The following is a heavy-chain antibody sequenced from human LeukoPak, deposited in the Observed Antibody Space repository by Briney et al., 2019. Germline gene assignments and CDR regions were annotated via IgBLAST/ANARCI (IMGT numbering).Heavy chain of an antibody. J-gene: IGHJ6*02. D-gene: IGHD1-7*01. Sequence: SETLSLTCTVSGGSISSYYWSWIRQPPGKGLEWIGYIYYSGSTNYNPSLKSRVTISVDTSKNQFSLKLSSVTAADTAVYYCARDNWNYGSSMDVWGQGTTVTASS. CDR3: ARDNWNYGSSMDV. CDR2: IYYSGST. V-gene: IGHV4-59*01. CDR1: GGSISSYY.